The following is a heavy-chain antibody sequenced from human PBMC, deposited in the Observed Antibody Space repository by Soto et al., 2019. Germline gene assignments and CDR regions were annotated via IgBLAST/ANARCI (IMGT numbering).Heavy chain of an antibody. V-gene: IGHV3-53*01. CDR2: IYSDGTT. J-gene: IGHJ4*02. CDR1: GFTVSNNY. Sequence: EMPLVESGGGLIQPGGSLRLSCAVSGFTVSNNYMSWVRQAPGKGLEWVSVIYSDGTTYYGDSVKGRFTISRDNSKNTLFLQMNSLRAEDTAVYYCARGGVSYNPFDYWGQGTLVTVSS. D-gene: IGHD1-26*01. CDR3: ARGGVSYNPFDY.